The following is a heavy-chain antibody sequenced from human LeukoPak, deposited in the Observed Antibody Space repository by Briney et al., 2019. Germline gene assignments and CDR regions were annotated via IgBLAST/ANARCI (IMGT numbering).Heavy chain of an antibody. D-gene: IGHD3-16*01. V-gene: IGHV1-46*01. CDR3: ARDSGDYVWGSYIGYFDY. J-gene: IGHJ4*02. CDR1: GYTFTGYY. CDR2: INPSGGST. Sequence: ASVKVSCKASGYTFTGYYMHWVRQAPGQGLEWMGIINPSGGSTSYAQKFQGRVTMTRDTSTSTVYMELSSLRSEDTAVYYCARDSGDYVWGSYIGYFDYWGQGTLVTVSS.